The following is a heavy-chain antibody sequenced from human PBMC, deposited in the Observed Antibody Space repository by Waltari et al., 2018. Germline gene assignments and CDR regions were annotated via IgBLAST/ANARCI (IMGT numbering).Heavy chain of an antibody. CDR3: ARHYYGSGLYH. J-gene: IGHJ4*02. D-gene: IGHD3-10*01. CDR1: GGSISSSSYY. Sequence: QLQLQESGPGLVKPSATLSLTCPVSGGSISSSSYYWGWIRQPPGKGLEWIGSIYYSGSTYYNPSLKSRVTISVDTSKNQFSLKLSSVTAADTAVYYCARHYYGSGLYHWGQGTLVTVSS. V-gene: IGHV4-39*01. CDR2: IYYSGST.